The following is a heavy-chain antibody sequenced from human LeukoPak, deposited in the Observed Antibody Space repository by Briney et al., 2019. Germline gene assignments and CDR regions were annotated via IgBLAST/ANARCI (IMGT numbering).Heavy chain of an antibody. V-gene: IGHV4-31*03. CDR1: GGSISSDGYY. CDR2: IYNSETT. D-gene: IGHD3-22*01. CDR3: ARGAPGVSSGYYYPYYFDY. Sequence: SETLSLTCTVSGGSISSDGYYWSWIRQHPGKGLEWIGYIYNSETTYYNPSFKSRVTISVDTSKNQFSLKLSSVTAADTAVYYCARGAPGVSSGYYYPYYFDYWGQGALVTVSS. J-gene: IGHJ4*02.